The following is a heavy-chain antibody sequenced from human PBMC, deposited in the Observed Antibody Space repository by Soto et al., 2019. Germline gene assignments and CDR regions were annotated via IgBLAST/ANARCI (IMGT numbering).Heavy chain of an antibody. CDR3: AREDKGVLYFSHGLDG. J-gene: IGHJ6*01. D-gene: IGHD2-8*01. CDR1: GFPFSGHA. V-gene: IGHV3-30-3*01. Sequence: PGGSLRLSCATSGFPFSGHAMHWVRQAPGKGLEWVGVTSSDGSNEHYADSVKGRFTISRDNSKNTLYLQMNSWSVEDTDVDFCAREDKGVLYFSHGLDGWGQGTRVTVSS. CDR2: TSSDGSNE.